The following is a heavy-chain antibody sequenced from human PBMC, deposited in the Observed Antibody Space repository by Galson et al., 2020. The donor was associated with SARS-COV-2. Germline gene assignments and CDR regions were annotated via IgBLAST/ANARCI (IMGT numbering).Heavy chain of an antibody. CDR1: GYSISSGFY. D-gene: IGHD1-26*01. CDR3: AREGNEGGTYSY. V-gene: IGHV4-38-2*02. Sequence: SETLSLTCAVSGYSISSGFYWGWIRQPPGKGLAWIGSIYHSGSTYYNPSLKSRVTISVDTSKNQFALKLSSVTAADTAVYYCAREGNEGGTYSYWGQGTLVTVSP. J-gene: IGHJ4*02. CDR2: IYHSGST.